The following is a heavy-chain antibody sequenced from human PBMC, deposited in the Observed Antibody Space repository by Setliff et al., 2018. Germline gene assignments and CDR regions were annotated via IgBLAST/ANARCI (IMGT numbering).Heavy chain of an antibody. J-gene: IGHJ4*02. CDR1: GFNLGSYW. CDR2: MNSDGGTT. D-gene: IGHD3-3*01. Sequence: GGSLRLSCAASGFNLGSYWMHWVRQAPGKGLVWVSRMNSDGGTTDYADYAKGRFTISRDNAKNTLYLQMKSLRVEDTAVYFCTRDELETFRCWGRGTLVTVSS. CDR3: TRDELETFRC. V-gene: IGHV3-74*01.